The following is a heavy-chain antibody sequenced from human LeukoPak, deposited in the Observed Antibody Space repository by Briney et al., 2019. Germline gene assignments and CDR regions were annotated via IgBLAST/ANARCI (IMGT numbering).Heavy chain of an antibody. D-gene: IGHD6-13*01. V-gene: IGHV1-69*13. CDR2: IIPIFGTA. J-gene: IGHJ4*02. CDR1: GGTFSSYA. Sequence: ASVKVSCKASGGTFSSYAISWVRQAPGQGLEWMGGIIPIFGTANYAQKFQGRVTITADESTSTAYMELSSLRSEDTAVYYCARHSSSWYSGGDYWGQGTLSPSPQ. CDR3: ARHSSSWYSGGDY.